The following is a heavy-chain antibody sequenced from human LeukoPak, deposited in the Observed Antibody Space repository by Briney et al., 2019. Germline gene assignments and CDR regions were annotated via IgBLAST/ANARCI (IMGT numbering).Heavy chain of an antibody. CDR1: GYSFTSYW. Sequence: GESLKISCKGSGYSFTSYWIGWVRQMPGKGLEWMGIIYPGDSEAGYSPSFQGQGTISADKSISTAYLQWSSLKASDTAMYYCASLRSYSDAFDIWGQGTMVTVSS. CDR2: IYPGDSEA. J-gene: IGHJ3*02. V-gene: IGHV5-51*01. CDR3: ASLRSYSDAFDI. D-gene: IGHD2-21*01.